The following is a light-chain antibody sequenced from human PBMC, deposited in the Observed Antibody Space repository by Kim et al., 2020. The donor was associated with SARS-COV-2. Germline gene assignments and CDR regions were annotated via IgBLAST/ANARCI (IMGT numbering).Light chain of an antibody. CDR1: QSVSSN. CDR2: GAS. CDR3: QHRGT. J-gene: IGKJ1*01. V-gene: IGKV3-15*01. Sequence: ATLSVHPGEKATLSCRASQSVSSNLAWYQQKPGQAPRLLIYGASTRATGVPARFSGVGSGTEFTLTISSLQSEDFAVYYCQHRGTFGQGTKVDIK.